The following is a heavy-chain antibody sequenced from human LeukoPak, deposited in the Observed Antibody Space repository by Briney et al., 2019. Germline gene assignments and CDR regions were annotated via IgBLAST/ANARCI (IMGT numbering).Heavy chain of an antibody. CDR1: VYTFTGYY. J-gene: IGHJ4*02. V-gene: IGHV1-2*02. CDR2: INPNSGGT. Sequence: ASVKVSCKASVYTFTGYYMHWVRQAPGQGLEWMGWINPNSGGTNYAQKFQGRVTMTRDTSISTAYMELSGLRSDDTAVYYCAQGIVGATSLDYWGQGTLVTVSS. D-gene: IGHD1-26*01. CDR3: AQGIVGATSLDY.